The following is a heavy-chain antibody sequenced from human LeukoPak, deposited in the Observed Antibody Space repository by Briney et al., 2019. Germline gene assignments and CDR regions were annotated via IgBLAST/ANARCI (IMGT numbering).Heavy chain of an antibody. CDR1: GYTFTGYY. J-gene: IGHJ3*02. CDR2: INPNSGGT. CDR3: AREGIAAATDDAFDI. Sequence: ASVKVSCKASGYTFTGYYMHWVRQAPGQGLEWMGWINPNSGGTNYAQKFQGRVTMTRDTSISTAYMELSRLRSDDTAVYYCAREGIAAATDDAFDIWGQGTMVTVSS. D-gene: IGHD6-13*01. V-gene: IGHV1-2*02.